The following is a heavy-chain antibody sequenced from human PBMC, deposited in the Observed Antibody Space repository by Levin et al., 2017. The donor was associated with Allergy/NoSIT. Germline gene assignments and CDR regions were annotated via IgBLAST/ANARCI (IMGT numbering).Heavy chain of an antibody. CDR2: ISAYNGNT. D-gene: IGHD3-22*01. V-gene: IGHV1-18*01. Sequence: VASVKVSCKASGYTFTSYGISWVRQAPGQGLEWMGWISAYNGNTNYAQKLQGRVTMTTDTSTSTAYMELRSLRSDDTAVYYCARQSPDYYDSSGYYGAEYFQHWGQGTLVTVSS. CDR3: ARQSPDYYDSSGYYGAEYFQH. CDR1: GYTFTSYG. J-gene: IGHJ1*01.